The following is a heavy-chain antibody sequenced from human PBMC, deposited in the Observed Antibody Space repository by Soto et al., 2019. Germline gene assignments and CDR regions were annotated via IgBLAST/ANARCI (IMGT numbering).Heavy chain of an antibody. CDR1: GFTFSSYS. J-gene: IGHJ3*02. V-gene: IGHV3-48*02. D-gene: IGHD3-10*01. CDR3: AREGMRLLWFGELLPGAAFDI. CDR2: ISSSSSTI. Sequence: GGSLRLSCAASGFTFSSYSMNWVRQAPGKGLEWVSYISSSSSTIYYADSVKGRFTSSRDNAKNSLYLQMNSLRDEDTAVYYCAREGMRLLWFGELLPGAAFDIWGQGTMVTVSS.